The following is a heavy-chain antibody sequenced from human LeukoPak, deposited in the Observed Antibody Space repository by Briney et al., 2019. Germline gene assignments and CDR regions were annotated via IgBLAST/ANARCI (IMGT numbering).Heavy chain of an antibody. CDR2: IYTKTGDT. J-gene: IGHJ4*02. CDR3: ATTRDYSEYLLWYFDY. D-gene: IGHD4-17*01. CDR1: RYSFTTYT. Sequence: ASVKVSCKASRYSFTTYTISWVRQAPGQGREWMGWIYTKTGDTNYAQKFQGRVTLTTDTSTNTAYMELRSLTLDDTAVYYCATTRDYSEYLLWYFDYWGQGSLVTVSS. V-gene: IGHV1-18*01.